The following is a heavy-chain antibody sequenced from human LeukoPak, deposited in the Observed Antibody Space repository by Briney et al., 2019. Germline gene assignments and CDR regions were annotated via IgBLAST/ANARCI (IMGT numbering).Heavy chain of an antibody. CDR3: ARDPSGSGPDFDY. J-gene: IGHJ4*02. Sequence: GGSLRLSCAASGFTFSDYAMSWVRQAPGKGLEWVSLIRVSGGSTDYADSVKGRVTISRDNPKNTLYLQMNSLRAEDTAVYYCARDPSGSGPDFDYWGQGTLVTVSS. CDR1: GFTFSDYA. V-gene: IGHV3-23*01. D-gene: IGHD3-10*01. CDR2: IRVSGGST.